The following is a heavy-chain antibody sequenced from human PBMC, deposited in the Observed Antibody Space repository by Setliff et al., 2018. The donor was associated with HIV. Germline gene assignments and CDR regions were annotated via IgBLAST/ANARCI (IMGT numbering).Heavy chain of an antibody. J-gene: IGHJ6*03. D-gene: IGHD5-12*01. Sequence: GASVKVSCKASGYTFISYDINWVRQATGQGLEWMGWMNPNIGKTAYAQKFQGRLTITADKSTRTAYMELSSLRSEDTAVYYCARDRGDIVATDEDYYYYYMDVWGKGTTVTVSS. CDR1: GYTFISYD. CDR2: MNPNIGKT. CDR3: ARDRGDIVATDEDYYYYYMDV. V-gene: IGHV1-8*02.